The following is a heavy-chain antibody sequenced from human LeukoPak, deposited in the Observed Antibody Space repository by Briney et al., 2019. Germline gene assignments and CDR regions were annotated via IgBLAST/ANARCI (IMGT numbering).Heavy chain of an antibody. D-gene: IGHD3-9*01. CDR1: GFTFSSYT. Sequence: PGGSVRLSCAASGFTFSSYTMNWVRQAPGKGLEWVSSISGSSTYINYADSVKGRFTISRDNAKNSLYLQMNSLRAEDTAVYYCTRGHDISTRYPSYWGQGTLVTVSS. J-gene: IGHJ4*02. CDR2: ISGSSTYI. CDR3: TRGHDISTRYPSY. V-gene: IGHV3-21*01.